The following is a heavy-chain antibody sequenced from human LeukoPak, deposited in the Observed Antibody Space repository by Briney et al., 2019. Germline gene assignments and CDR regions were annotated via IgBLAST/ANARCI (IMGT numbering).Heavy chain of an antibody. J-gene: IGHJ4*02. D-gene: IGHD1-1*01. Sequence: GGSLRLSCAASGFTFSSYDMHWVRQATGKGLEWVSAIGTADDTYYPGSVKGRFTISRGNAKNSLYLQMNSLRAEDTAVYYCASGTTIFNYFDYWGQGTLVTVSS. CDR3: ASGTTIFNYFDY. CDR1: GFTFSSYD. V-gene: IGHV3-13*01. CDR2: IGTADDT.